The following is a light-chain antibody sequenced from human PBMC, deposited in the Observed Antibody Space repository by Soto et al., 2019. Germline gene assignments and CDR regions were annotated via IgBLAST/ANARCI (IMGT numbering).Light chain of an antibody. CDR1: LTGDNNY. V-gene: IGKV3-20*01. CDR2: GVY. CDR3: QHYGYSRWT. J-gene: IGKJ1*01. Sequence: IVLTQSPGTLALSPGDRATLSCRPSLTGDNNYLAWYQHKSGQAPRLLIYGVYTRATGIPDRFTGSGSGTEFTLTITRLEPEDSAVYFCQHYGYSRWTFGQGTKVAI.